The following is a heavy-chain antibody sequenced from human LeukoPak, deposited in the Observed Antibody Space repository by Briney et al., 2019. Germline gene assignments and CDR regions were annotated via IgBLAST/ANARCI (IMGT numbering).Heavy chain of an antibody. CDR1: GHRFRSYG. D-gene: IGHD1-26*01. V-gene: IGHV3-33*01. CDR3: ATDRNSGKYYDY. Sequence: PGRSLRLSCAASGHRFRSYGMHWVRQAPGKGLEWVAVIWYDGSNQYYVDSVKGRSTVSRDNAKNTLYLQMNSLRAEDTAVYYCATDRNSGKYYDYWGQGTLVTVSS. J-gene: IGHJ4*02. CDR2: IWYDGSNQ.